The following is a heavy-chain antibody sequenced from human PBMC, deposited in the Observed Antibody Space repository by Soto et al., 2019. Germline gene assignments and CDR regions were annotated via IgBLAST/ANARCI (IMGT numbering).Heavy chain of an antibody. CDR2: IYWDDDK. D-gene: IGHD6-13*01. CDR3: AHIGVSRWLEV. Sequence: KQTLPLNCTYSGFSLSTTSVAVTWIRQRPGEALECLALIYWDDDKRYSPSLKTRLTITKDTSKNQVVLTMTKMYLVDTATSSCAHIGVSRWLEVWGQGTLVSVSP. J-gene: IGHJ4*02. CDR1: GFSLSTTSVA. V-gene: IGHV2-5*02.